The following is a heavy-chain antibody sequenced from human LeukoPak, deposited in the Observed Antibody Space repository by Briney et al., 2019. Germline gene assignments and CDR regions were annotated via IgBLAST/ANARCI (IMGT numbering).Heavy chain of an antibody. CDR1: GVSISSYY. D-gene: IGHD5-18*01. Sequence: SEALSLTCTVSGVSISSYYWSWIRQPPGKGLEWIGYIYDSGSTNYNPSLKSRVTMSVDTSKNQFSLKLSSVTAADTAVYHCARGWAAMEPFDYWGQGTLVTVSS. CDR2: IYDSGST. CDR3: ARGWAAMEPFDY. V-gene: IGHV4-59*12. J-gene: IGHJ4*02.